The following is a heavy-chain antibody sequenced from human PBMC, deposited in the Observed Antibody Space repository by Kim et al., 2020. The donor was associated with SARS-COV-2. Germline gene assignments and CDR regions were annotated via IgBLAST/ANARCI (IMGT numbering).Heavy chain of an antibody. V-gene: IGHV1-2*02. CDR3: ARGSRGYGGPYWYFDL. D-gene: IGHD5-12*01. CDR2: INPNSGGT. J-gene: IGHJ2*01. Sequence: ASVKVSCKASGYTFTGYYMHWVRQAPGQGLEWMGWINPNSGGTNYAQKFQGRVTMTRDTSISTAYMELSRLRSDDTAVYYCARGSRGYGGPYWYFDLWGRGTLVTVSS. CDR1: GYTFTGYY.